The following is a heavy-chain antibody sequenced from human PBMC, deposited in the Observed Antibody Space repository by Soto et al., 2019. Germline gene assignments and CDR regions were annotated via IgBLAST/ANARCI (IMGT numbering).Heavy chain of an antibody. D-gene: IGHD2-8*01. V-gene: IGHV4-34*01. CDR1: GGSFSGYY. J-gene: IGHJ4*02. CDR2: INHSGST. CDR3: ARGPSMCTNGVCYATSFDY. Sequence: PSETLSLTCAVYGGSFSGYYWSWIRQPPGKGLEWIGEINHSGSTNYNPSLKSRVTISVDTSKNQFSLKLSSVTAADTAVYYCARGPSMCTNGVCYATSFDYWGQGTLVTVSS.